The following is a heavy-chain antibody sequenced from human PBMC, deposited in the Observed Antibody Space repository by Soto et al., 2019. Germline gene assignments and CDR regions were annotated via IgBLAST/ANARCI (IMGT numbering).Heavy chain of an antibody. D-gene: IGHD2-2*02. CDR1: GYTFTSYG. CDR2: ISAYNGNT. V-gene: IGHV1-18*01. J-gene: IGHJ5*02. Sequence: ASVKVSCKASGYTFTSYGISWVRQAPGQGLEWMGWISAYNGNTNYAQKLQGRVTMTTDTSTSTAYMELRSLRSDDTAVYYCARAGCSSTSCYTNWFDPLCQGTPVPVSA. CDR3: ARAGCSSTSCYTNWFDP.